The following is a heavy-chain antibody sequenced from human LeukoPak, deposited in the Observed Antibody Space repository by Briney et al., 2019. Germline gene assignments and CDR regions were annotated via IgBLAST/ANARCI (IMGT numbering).Heavy chain of an antibody. CDR3: ARDHPPNYYDSSWFDP. D-gene: IGHD3-22*01. Sequence: SVKVSCKASGGTFSSYAISWVRQAPGQGLEWMGGIIPIFGTANYAQKFQGRVTITADESTSTAYMELSSLRSEDTAVYYCARDHPPNYYDSSWFDPWGQGTLVTVSS. V-gene: IGHV1-69*01. J-gene: IGHJ5*02. CDR1: GGTFSSYA. CDR2: IIPIFGTA.